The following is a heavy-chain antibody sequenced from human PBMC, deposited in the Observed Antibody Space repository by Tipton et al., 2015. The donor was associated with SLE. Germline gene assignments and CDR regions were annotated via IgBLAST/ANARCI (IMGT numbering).Heavy chain of an antibody. D-gene: IGHD5-18*01. J-gene: IGHJ5*02. CDR3: ARLHGYSYGLNWFDP. Sequence: TLSLTCTVSGGSVSSSSKYWAWIRQPPGKGLGWIGSICYTGTTTYYNSFLKSRVTMSVDTSKNQFSLRLTSVVAADTAVYYCARLHGYSYGLNWFDPWGQGTLISVSS. CDR2: ICYTGTTT. CDR1: GGSVSSSSKY. V-gene: IGHV4-39*07.